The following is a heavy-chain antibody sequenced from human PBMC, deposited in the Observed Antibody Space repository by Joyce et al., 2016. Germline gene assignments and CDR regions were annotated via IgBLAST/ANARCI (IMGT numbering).Heavy chain of an antibody. J-gene: IGHJ4*02. CDR2: IYETGTT. D-gene: IGHD1-14*01. V-gene: IGHV4-4*02. CDR1: GASISSSHW. CDR3: ARQFLGNRLDY. Sequence: QVQLQESGPGLVKPSGTLSLTCSVCGASISSSHWWNWVRQPPGKGLEWIGQIYETGTTNYNPSLRGRVTMLVVRSNNEFSLQLNSVTAADTAVYYCARQFLGNRLDYWGQGILVTVSS.